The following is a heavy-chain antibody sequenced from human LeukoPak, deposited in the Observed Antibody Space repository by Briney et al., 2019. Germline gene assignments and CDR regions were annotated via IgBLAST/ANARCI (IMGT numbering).Heavy chain of an antibody. D-gene: IGHD3-22*01. CDR2: IYYSGST. CDR1: GDSISSYY. CDR3: ARSERIIRILGGAFDI. V-gene: IGHV4-59*08. J-gene: IGHJ3*02. Sequence: PSETLSLTCTVSGDSISSYYWSWIRQPPGKGLEWIGYIYYSGSTNYSPSLKSRVTISVDTSKNQFSLKLSSVTAADTAVYYCARSERIIRILGGAFDIWGQGTVATVSS.